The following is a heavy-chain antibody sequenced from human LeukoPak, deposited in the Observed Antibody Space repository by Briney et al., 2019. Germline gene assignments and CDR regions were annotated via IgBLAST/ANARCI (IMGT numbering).Heavy chain of an antibody. V-gene: IGHV4-30-4*01. Sequence: SETLSLTCTVSGGSISSGDYYWSWIRQPPGKGLEWIGYIYYSGSTYYNPSLKSRVTISVDTSKNQISLKLSSVTAADTAVYYCARHTTVVPPHYFDYWGQGTLVTVSS. J-gene: IGHJ4*02. CDR3: ARHTTVVPPHYFDY. CDR2: IYYSGST. CDR1: GGSISSGDYY. D-gene: IGHD4-23*01.